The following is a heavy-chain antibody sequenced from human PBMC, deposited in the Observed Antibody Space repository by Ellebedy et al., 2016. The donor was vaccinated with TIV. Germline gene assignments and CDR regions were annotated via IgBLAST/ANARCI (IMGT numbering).Heavy chain of an antibody. D-gene: IGHD6-19*01. V-gene: IGHV3-23*01. CDR1: GFTFSSYA. J-gene: IGHJ1*01. Sequence: GESLKISCAASGFTFSSYAMSWVRQAPGKGLEWVSAISGSGGSTYYADSVKGRFTISRDNSKNTLYLQMNSLRAEDTAVYYCAKDRSGPPAEYFQHWGQGTLVTVSS. CDR2: ISGSGGST. CDR3: AKDRSGPPAEYFQH.